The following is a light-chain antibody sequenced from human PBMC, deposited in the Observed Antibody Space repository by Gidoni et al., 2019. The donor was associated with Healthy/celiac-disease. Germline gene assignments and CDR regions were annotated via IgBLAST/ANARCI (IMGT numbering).Light chain of an antibody. CDR3: QQYNNYSPIT. CDR1: QSVSTW. CDR2: KAS. Sequence: DIQMTQSPSTLSASVGHRVTITCRASQSVSTWLAWYQQKPGKAPNLLIYKASNLQSGVPSRFSGSGSVTEFTLTISSLQPDDFATYYCQQYNNYSPITFXQXTRLEIK. J-gene: IGKJ5*01. V-gene: IGKV1-5*03.